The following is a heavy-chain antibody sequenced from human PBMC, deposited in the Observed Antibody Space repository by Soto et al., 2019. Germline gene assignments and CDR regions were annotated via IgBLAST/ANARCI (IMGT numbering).Heavy chain of an antibody. CDR2: TYYRSKWFY. V-gene: IGHV6-1*01. Sequence: SQTLSLTCHISVESVSTNPSTWDWIRQSPSRGLKSLGRTYYRSKWFYDKAVSVRSRITISPDTSINQVFLQLNFVTPDDTAFYYCVRLIGNSWLDTWGQGTLVTVSS. CDR1: VESVSTNPST. D-gene: IGHD2-8*01. J-gene: IGHJ5*02. CDR3: VRLIGNSWLDT.